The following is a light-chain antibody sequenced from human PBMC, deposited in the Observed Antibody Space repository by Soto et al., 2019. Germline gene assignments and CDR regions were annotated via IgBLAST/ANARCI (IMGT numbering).Light chain of an antibody. CDR3: QQYDNTLWT. CDR1: QSVSSTS. Sequence: ETVLTQSPGTLSLSPGERATLSCRASQSVSSTSLAWYQQKPDQAPRLLIYGASTRATGIPDRFSGSGSGTDFTLTISRLEHEDFAVYFCQQYDNTLWTFGQGTKVEIK. J-gene: IGKJ1*01. CDR2: GAS. V-gene: IGKV3-20*01.